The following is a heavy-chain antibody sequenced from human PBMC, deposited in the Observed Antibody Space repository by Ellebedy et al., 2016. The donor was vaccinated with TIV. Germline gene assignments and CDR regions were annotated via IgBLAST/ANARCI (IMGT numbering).Heavy chain of an antibody. D-gene: IGHD3-9*01. CDR3: ARVLRYLDP. CDR2: IYYSGST. J-gene: IGHJ5*02. Sequence: SETLSLXXTVSGGSISSHYWSWIRQSPGRGLEWIGYIYYSGSTNYNPSLESRVTISVDTSKNLFSLKLSSVTAADTAVYYCARVLRYLDPWGQGTLVTVSS. V-gene: IGHV4-59*11. CDR1: GGSISSHY.